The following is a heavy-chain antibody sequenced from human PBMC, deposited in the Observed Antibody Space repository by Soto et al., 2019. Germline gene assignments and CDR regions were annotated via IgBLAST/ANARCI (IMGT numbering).Heavy chain of an antibody. Sequence: QVQLVQSGAEVKKPGASVKVSCKASGYTFTSYYMHWVRQAPGQGLEWMGIINPSGGSTSYAQKFQGRVTMTRDTSTSTVYMELSSLRSEDTAVYYCAREGSGSSPGDNWFDPWGQGTLVTVSS. J-gene: IGHJ5*02. V-gene: IGHV1-46*01. D-gene: IGHD1-26*01. CDR2: INPSGGST. CDR1: GYTFTSYY. CDR3: AREGSGSSPGDNWFDP.